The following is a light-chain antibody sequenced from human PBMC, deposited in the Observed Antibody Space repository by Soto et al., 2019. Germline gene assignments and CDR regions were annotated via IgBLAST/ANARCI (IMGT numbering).Light chain of an antibody. CDR2: DAS. J-gene: IGKJ1*01. CDR3: QQYTNTNNPWM. CDR1: QTISTW. V-gene: IGKV1-5*01. Sequence: DIQVTQSPPTLAASLGDRVTITCRASQTISTWIAWYQQKPGKAPKLLVYDASTLQSGVASRLSGSGSGTDFTLIISGLQPDDSATYYCQQYTNTNNPWMFGQGTKVDIK.